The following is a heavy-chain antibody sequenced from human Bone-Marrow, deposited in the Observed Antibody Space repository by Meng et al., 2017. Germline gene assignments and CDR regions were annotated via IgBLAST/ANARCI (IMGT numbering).Heavy chain of an antibody. D-gene: IGHD5-18*01. CDR2: IYTSGST. V-gene: IGHV4-4*07. J-gene: IGHJ4*02. CDR3: ARDSRGNTYGYFDY. CDR1: GGSISSYY. Sequence: SETLSLTCTVSGGSISSYYWSWIRQPAGKGLEWIGRIYTSGSTNYNPSLESRVTISVDTSKNQFSLKLNSVTAADTAVYYCARDSRGNTYGYFDYWGQGTLVTVSS.